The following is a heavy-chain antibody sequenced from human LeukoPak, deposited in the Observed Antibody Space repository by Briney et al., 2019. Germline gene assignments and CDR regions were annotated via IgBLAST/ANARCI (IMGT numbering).Heavy chain of an antibody. CDR2: IYSGGST. CDR3: ARDGTTSPYCYGMDV. CDR1: GFTVSSNY. J-gene: IGHJ6*02. Sequence: GGSLRLSCAASGFTVSSNYMSWVRQAPGKGLEWVSVIYSGGSTYYADSVKGRFTISRDNSKNTLYLQMNSLRAEDTAVYYCARDGTTSPYCYGMDVWGQGTTVTVSS. D-gene: IGHD1-7*01. V-gene: IGHV3-53*01.